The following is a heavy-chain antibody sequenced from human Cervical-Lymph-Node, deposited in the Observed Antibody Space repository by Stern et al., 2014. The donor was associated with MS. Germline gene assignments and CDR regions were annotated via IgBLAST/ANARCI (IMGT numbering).Heavy chain of an antibody. CDR1: GYTFTGYY. V-gene: IGHV1-2*02. D-gene: IGHD6-13*01. Sequence: VQLVQSGAEMKPPGASVKVSCKASGYTFTGYYVQWVRQAPGQGLEWMGWIIPKSGDTNYAQKFQGRVTMTRDTSISTAYMELSSLRFDDTATYYCARDRDFSSWGDFDYWGQGTLVTVSS. J-gene: IGHJ4*02. CDR3: ARDRDFSSWGDFDY. CDR2: IIPKSGDT.